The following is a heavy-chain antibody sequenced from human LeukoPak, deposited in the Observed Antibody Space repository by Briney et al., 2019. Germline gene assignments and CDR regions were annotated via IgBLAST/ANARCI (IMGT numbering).Heavy chain of an antibody. CDR3: ARESGITMVRGVHIP. Sequence: GGSLRLSCSASGFIFDNYGMHWVRQFPGKDLEWVAGISWNSVNRDYGDSVKGRFTISRDNAKGSLYLQMNSLRAEDTAVYYCARESGITMVRGVHIPWGQGTLVTVSS. J-gene: IGHJ5*02. CDR1: GFIFDNYG. CDR2: ISWNSVNR. D-gene: IGHD3-10*01. V-gene: IGHV3-9*01.